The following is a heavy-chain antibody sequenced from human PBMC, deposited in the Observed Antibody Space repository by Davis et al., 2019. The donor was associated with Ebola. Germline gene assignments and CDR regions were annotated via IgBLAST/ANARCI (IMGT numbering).Heavy chain of an antibody. D-gene: IGHD2-15*01. Sequence: PGGSLRLSCAASGFIFSNYDMSWVRQVPGKGLEWVSTVSGIGGSTHYSDSVRGRFSISRDNSKNTLYLQMNSLRAEDTATYYCTRYCHYPDCSYFDCWGQGTVVAVSS. J-gene: IGHJ4*02. CDR3: TRYCHYPDCSYFDC. V-gene: IGHV3-23*01. CDR1: GFIFSNYD. CDR2: VSGIGGST.